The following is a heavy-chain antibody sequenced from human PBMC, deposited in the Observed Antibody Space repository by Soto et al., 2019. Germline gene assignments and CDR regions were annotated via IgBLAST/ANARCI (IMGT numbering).Heavy chain of an antibody. CDR3: AKDRRAGGNYGFYSDF. V-gene: IGHV3-48*03. D-gene: IGHD1-7*01. CDR1: GFTFSSYE. Sequence: GALRLSCAASGFTFSSYEMQWVRQAPGKGPEWVSYISTTEETTYYADSVKGRFTISRDNSKNTLYLQMTSLRADDTAVYYCAKDRRAGGNYGFYSDFWGQGALVTVSS. J-gene: IGHJ4*02. CDR2: ISTTEETT.